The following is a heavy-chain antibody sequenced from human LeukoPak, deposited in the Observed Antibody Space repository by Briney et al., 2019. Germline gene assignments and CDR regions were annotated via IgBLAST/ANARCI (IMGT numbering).Heavy chain of an antibody. CDR1: GFTFSSYS. Sequence: PGGSLRLSCAASGFTFSSYSMNWVRQAPGKGLEWVSGLSANGGATFYADSVKGRFTISRDNSKNTLYLQTNSLRAEDTALYYCAKGRGYSYGTDAFDIWGQGTMVTVSS. D-gene: IGHD5-18*01. V-gene: IGHV3-23*01. CDR3: AKGRGYSYGTDAFDI. CDR2: LSANGGAT. J-gene: IGHJ3*02.